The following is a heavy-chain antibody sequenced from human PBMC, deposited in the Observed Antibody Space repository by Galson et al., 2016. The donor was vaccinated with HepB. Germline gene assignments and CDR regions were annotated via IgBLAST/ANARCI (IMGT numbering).Heavy chain of an antibody. J-gene: IGHJ4*02. CDR1: GFVFSNFG. CDR3: AKERLVRRIFDH. V-gene: IGHV3-23*01. Sequence: SLRLSCAASGFVFSNFGLSWVRQAPGKGLEWVASISTRRTTSYSDSVQGRFTISRDNSNNTLYLQMNGLRAEDTAVYYCAKERLVRRIFDHWGQGTLPTVSS. CDR2: ISTRRTT. D-gene: IGHD1-1*01.